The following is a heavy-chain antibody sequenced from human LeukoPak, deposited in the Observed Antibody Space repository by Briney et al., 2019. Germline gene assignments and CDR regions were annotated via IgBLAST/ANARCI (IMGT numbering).Heavy chain of an antibody. J-gene: IGHJ5*02. V-gene: IGHV1-18*01. CDR3: ARVWYDAEGWFDP. CDR2: ISAYNGNT. CDR1: RYTFTSFG. Sequence: GASVKASCKHSRYTFTSFGISWGPQAPGQGHEWMGWISAYNGNTNYAQKLQGRDTMPTDTSTSTAYMELRSLRADDTAVYCCARVWYDAEGWFDPWGQGTLVTVSS. D-gene: IGHD3-10*01.